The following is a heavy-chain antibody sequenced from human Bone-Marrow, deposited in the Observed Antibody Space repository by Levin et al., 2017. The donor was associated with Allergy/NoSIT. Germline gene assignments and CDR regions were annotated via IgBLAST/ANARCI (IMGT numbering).Heavy chain of an antibody. D-gene: IGHD6-19*01. J-gene: IGHJ4*02. CDR1: GFSFDTYS. Sequence: KTGGSLRLSCAASGFSFDTYSFTWVRQAPGKGLEWVSSISSSSTYIYYADSVRGRFTISRDNAKKSLYLQMSSLRAEDTAIYYCARDHGGSGGWYYFEYWGQGTLVTVSS. CDR3: ARDHGGSGGWYYFEY. CDR2: ISSSSTYI. V-gene: IGHV3-21*01.